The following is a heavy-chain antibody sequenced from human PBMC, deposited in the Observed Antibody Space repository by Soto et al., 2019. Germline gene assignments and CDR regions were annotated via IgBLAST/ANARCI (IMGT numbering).Heavy chain of an antibody. D-gene: IGHD3-22*01. CDR3: ARETPDKSFDI. CDR1: GSTFFSDYY. CDR2: ISSSGDYT. J-gene: IGHJ3*02. Sequence: GGSLRLSCAASGSTFFSDYYMTWIRQAPGKGLEWASSISSSGDYTYYADSLKGRFTISRDNAKKSLFLQVNSLRAEDTAVYYCARETPDKSFDIWGQGTMVTVSS. V-gene: IGHV3-11*01.